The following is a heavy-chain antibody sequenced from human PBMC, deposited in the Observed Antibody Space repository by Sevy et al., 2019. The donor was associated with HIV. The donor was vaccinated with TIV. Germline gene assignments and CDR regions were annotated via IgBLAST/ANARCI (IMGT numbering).Heavy chain of an antibody. CDR1: GFTFSSYA. Sequence: GGSLRLSCAASGFTFSSYAMSWVRQAPGKGLEWVSSISGSGGSTYYADSVKGRFTFSRNNSKNTSFLQMNSVRAEDTAVYYGAKDPTRTHGDTNYYNYYMDVWGKGTTVTVSS. D-gene: IGHD4-17*01. J-gene: IGHJ6*03. V-gene: IGHV3-23*01. CDR3: AKDPTRTHGDTNYYNYYMDV. CDR2: ISGSGGST.